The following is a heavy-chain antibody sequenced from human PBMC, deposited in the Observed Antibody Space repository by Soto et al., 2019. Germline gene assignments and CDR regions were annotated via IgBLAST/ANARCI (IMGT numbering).Heavy chain of an antibody. Sequence: EVQLVESGGGLVQPGGSLRLSCAASGFTFSDHYMDWVRQAPGRGLEWVGRARKKANSYTTEYAASVKGRFTISRDDSKNSLYLQMNSLKTEDTAVYYCARGYCSSGGCYSGDYWGQGTLVTVSS. CDR1: GFTFSDHY. V-gene: IGHV3-72*01. CDR2: ARKKANSYTT. CDR3: ARGYCSSGGCYSGDY. D-gene: IGHD2-15*01. J-gene: IGHJ4*02.